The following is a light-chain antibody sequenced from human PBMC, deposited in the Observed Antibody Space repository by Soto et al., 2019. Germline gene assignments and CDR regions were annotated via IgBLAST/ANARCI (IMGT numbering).Light chain of an antibody. Sequence: MVLTQSPGTLSLSPGKRATLSCRTSQPITSRYLAWYQHQPGQAPRLLIYRTFARAPGIPDRFSGGGSGTDFTLTIIRLEREDFAVYYCQQYDTSPPTCGQGTRLEIK. CDR1: QPITSRY. V-gene: IGKV3-20*01. J-gene: IGKJ5*01. CDR2: RTF. CDR3: QQYDTSPPT.